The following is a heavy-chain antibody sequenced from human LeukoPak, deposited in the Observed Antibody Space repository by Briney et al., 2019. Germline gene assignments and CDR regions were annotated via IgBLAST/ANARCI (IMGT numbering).Heavy chain of an antibody. V-gene: IGHV3-23*01. CDR3: AKDIAQGYTFGSIEQDY. CDR1: GVTFSGYA. D-gene: IGHD5-18*01. J-gene: IGHJ4*02. CDR2: ISESGTGI. Sequence: GGSLRLSCAASGVTFSGYAMSWVRQAPGKGLEWVSAISESGTGIYYADSVKGRFTISRDNSKNTLSLQMNSLRAEDTAVYYCAKDIAQGYTFGSIEQDYWGQGTLVTVSS.